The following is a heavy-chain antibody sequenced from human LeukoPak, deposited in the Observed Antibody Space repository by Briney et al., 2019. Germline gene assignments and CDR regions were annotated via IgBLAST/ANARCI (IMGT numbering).Heavy chain of an antibody. V-gene: IGHV3-30*04. CDR1: GFTFSSYA. Sequence: GGSLRLSCAASGFTFSSYAMHWVRQAPGKGLEWVAVISYDGSNKYYADSVKGRFTISRDNSKNTLYLQMNSLRAEDTAVYYCARVSSKTMVRALITKKNYYYYYMDVWGKGTTVTISS. CDR2: ISYDGSNK. D-gene: IGHD3-10*01. J-gene: IGHJ6*03. CDR3: ARVSSKTMVRALITKKNYYYYYMDV.